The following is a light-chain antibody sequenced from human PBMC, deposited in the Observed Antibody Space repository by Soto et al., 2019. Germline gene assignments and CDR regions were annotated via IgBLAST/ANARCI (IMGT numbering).Light chain of an antibody. CDR1: QSVSSS. CDR2: DAS. J-gene: IGKJ4*01. Sequence: EIVLTQSPATLSLSPGERATLSCRASQSVSSSLAWYQQKPGQAPRLLIYDASNRATGIPARFSGSGSGTDFTLTISSLEPEDFAVYYCQQFSSYPLTFGGGTKVDI. CDR3: QQFSSYPLT. V-gene: IGKV3-11*01.